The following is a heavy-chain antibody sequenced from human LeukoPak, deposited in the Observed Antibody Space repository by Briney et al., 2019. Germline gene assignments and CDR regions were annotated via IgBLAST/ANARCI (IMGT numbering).Heavy chain of an antibody. Sequence: GGSLRLSCAASGFSFSSYAMSWVRQAPGKGLEWVSAISGSGGSTYYADSVKGRFTISRDNSKNTLYLQMNSLRAEDTAVYYCAKDLDDFWSGYTYFDYWGQGTLVTVFS. CDR2: ISGSGGST. V-gene: IGHV3-23*01. J-gene: IGHJ4*02. CDR1: GFSFSSYA. CDR3: AKDLDDFWSGYTYFDY. D-gene: IGHD3-3*01.